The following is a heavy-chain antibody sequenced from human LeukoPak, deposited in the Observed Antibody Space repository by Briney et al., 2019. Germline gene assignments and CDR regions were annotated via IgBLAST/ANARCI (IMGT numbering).Heavy chain of an antibody. CDR2: ISSNGGTT. CDR1: GFTFSTYA. Sequence: GGSLRLSCAASGFTFSTYAIHWVRQAPGKGLEYVSAISSNGGTTYYANSVKGRFTISRDNSKNTLYLQMGSLRAEDMAVYYCARLEEKQGYFDLWGRGTLVTVSS. CDR3: ARLEEKQGYFDL. V-gene: IGHV3-64*01. J-gene: IGHJ2*01.